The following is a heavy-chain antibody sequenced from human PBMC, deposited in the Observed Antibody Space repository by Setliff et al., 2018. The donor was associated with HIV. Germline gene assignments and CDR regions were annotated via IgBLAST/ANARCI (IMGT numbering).Heavy chain of an antibody. D-gene: IGHD2-15*01. CDR3: ASQYCSAGSCFSDY. CDR2: IFTSGTT. V-gene: IGHV4-4*07. CDR1: DGSISNYY. J-gene: IGHJ4*02. Sequence: PSETLSLTCTVSDGSISNYYWNWIRQPAGKGLEWIGRIFTSGTTNYNPSLKSRVTISVDTSKNQFSLTLSAVTATDTAVYYCASQYCSAGSCFSDYWGQGTMVTVSS.